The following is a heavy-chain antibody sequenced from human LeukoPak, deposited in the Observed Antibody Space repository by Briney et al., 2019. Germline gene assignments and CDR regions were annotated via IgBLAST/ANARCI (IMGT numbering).Heavy chain of an antibody. CDR1: GYIFTSYW. Sequence: KPGESLKISCTGSGYIFTSYWIGWVRQMPGKGLEWMGIIYPGDSDTRYSPSFQGQVTISADKSISTAYLQWSSLKASDTAMYYCARPHYDILTGYVYFDYWGQGTLVTVSS. CDR2: IYPGDSDT. V-gene: IGHV5-51*03. CDR3: ARPHYDILTGYVYFDY. J-gene: IGHJ4*02. D-gene: IGHD3-9*01.